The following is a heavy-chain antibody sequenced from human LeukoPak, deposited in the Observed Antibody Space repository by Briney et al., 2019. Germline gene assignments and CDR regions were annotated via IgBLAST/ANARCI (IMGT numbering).Heavy chain of an antibody. CDR1: GFTFGNHW. D-gene: IGHD3-10*01. V-gene: IGHV3-7*01. J-gene: IGHJ4*02. CDR3: ARDRGFFLFDY. Sequence: PGGSLRLSXAASGFTFGNHWMTWVRQAPGKGLEWLAHIKEDGSETAYVDSVRGRFTISRDNAKNSLYLQMSSLRDEDTAVYYCARDRGFFLFDYWGQRTLVSVSS. CDR2: IKEDGSET.